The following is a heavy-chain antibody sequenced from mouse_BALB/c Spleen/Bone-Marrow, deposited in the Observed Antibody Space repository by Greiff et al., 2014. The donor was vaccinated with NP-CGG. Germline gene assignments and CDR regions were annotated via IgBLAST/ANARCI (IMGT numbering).Heavy chain of an antibody. V-gene: IGHV1-9*01. J-gene: IGHJ3*01. D-gene: IGHD2-12*01. Sequence: VQLVESGAELMKPGASVKISCKATGYTFSSYWIEWVKQRPGHGLEWIGEILPGSGNTNYNEKFKGKATFTADTSSNTAYMQLSSLTSEDSGVYYCARKDYYSRFGYWGQGTLVTVSA. CDR3: ARKDYYSRFGY. CDR1: GYTFSSYW. CDR2: ILPGSGNT.